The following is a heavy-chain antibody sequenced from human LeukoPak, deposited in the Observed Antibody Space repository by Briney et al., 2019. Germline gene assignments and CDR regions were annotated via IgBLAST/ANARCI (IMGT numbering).Heavy chain of an antibody. Sequence: GGSLRLSCAASGFTFRTSGMNWVRQAPGKGLEWVSYISSSGTTISYAQSVKGRFTITRDNAQNSLTLHMNTLRADDTAVYYCARDNYDSSTPYYFDYWGQGTLVTVSS. D-gene: IGHD3-22*01. J-gene: IGHJ4*02. CDR3: ARDNYDSSTPYYFDY. V-gene: IGHV3-48*01. CDR1: GFTFRTSG. CDR2: ISSSGTTI.